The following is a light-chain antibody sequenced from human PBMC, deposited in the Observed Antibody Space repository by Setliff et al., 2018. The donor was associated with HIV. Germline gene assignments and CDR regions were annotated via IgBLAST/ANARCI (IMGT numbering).Light chain of an antibody. Sequence: QSVLTQPASVSGSPGQSITISCTGTSSDVGGYNYVSWYQQHPGKAPKLMIYDVSKRPSGVSNRFSGSKSGNTASLTISGLQAVDEADYYCTSYTTSSSVVFGGGTKVTVL. V-gene: IGLV2-14*01. CDR2: DVS. J-gene: IGLJ2*01. CDR3: TSYTTSSSVV. CDR1: SSDVGGYNY.